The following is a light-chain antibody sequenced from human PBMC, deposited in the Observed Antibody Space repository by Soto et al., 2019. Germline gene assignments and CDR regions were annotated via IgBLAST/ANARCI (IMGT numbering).Light chain of an antibody. CDR1: QSISSW. CDR2: DAS. Sequence: DIQMTQSASTLSASVGGRVTITCRASQSISSWLAWYQQKTGTAPKLLIYDASRLESGVRLRFSGSGSGTAFTITIRRLQPDDFATYYCQQYNRWTFGQGTKVDIK. CDR3: QQYNRWT. V-gene: IGKV1-5*01. J-gene: IGKJ1*01.